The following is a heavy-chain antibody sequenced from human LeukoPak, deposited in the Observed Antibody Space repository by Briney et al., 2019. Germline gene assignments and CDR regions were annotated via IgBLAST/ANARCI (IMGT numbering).Heavy chain of an antibody. Sequence: SETLSLTCTVSGGSISSYYWSWIRQPPGKGLEWIGYIYYSGSTNYNPSLKSRVTISVDTSKNQFSLKLSSVTAADTAVYYCARGKEVAGNRFDPWGQGTLVTASS. CDR3: ARGKEVAGNRFDP. CDR1: GGSISSYY. CDR2: IYYSGST. J-gene: IGHJ5*02. V-gene: IGHV4-59*01. D-gene: IGHD6-19*01.